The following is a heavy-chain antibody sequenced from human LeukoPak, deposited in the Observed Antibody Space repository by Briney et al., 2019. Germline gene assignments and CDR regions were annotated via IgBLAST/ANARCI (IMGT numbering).Heavy chain of an antibody. CDR1: GASMSSFY. V-gene: IGHV4-59*01. CDR2: IYSSGST. Sequence: SETLSLTCTVSGASMSSFYWSWIRQSPGKGLEWIGYIYSSGSTNYNPSLKSRVTISVDTSKSQFSLKLSSVTAADTAVYFCSREGRWLQLGFDYWGRGTLVTVSS. D-gene: IGHD5-24*01. J-gene: IGHJ4*02. CDR3: SREGRWLQLGFDY.